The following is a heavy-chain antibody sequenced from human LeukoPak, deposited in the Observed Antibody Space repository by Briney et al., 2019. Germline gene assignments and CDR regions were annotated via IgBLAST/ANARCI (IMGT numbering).Heavy chain of an antibody. CDR3: ARRDCARTSCALDP. V-gene: IGHV1-2*02. J-gene: IGHJ5*02. CDR1: GYTVTAYD. CDR2: INPNSGDT. Sequence: GSVKVSCKASGYTVTAYDLHWVRQAPGQGLEWMGWINPNSGDTTYAQKFQGRVAMTRDTSISTAYMELSRLRSDDTAVYYCARRDCARTSCALDPWGQGTLVTVSS. D-gene: IGHD2-2*01.